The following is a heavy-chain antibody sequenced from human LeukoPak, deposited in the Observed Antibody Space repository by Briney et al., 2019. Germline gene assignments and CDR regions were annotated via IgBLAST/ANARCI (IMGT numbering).Heavy chain of an antibody. J-gene: IGHJ5*02. Sequence: GGSLRLSCAASGFTFSRSWMGWVRQAPGKGLEWVANIKQDGTSKYYEDSLKGRFTISRDNAKNSVYLQMNSVGADDTALYYCARHGDYCFAPWGPGTLVTVSS. CDR3: ARHGDYCFAP. CDR2: IKQDGTSK. CDR1: GFTFSRSW. V-gene: IGHV3-7*01. D-gene: IGHD2-21*01.